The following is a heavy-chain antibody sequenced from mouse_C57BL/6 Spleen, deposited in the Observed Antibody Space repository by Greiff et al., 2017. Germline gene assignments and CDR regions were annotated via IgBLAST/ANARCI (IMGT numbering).Heavy chain of an antibody. CDR3: ARGGLRWYFDV. CDR2: ISSGSSTI. J-gene: IGHJ1*03. CDR1: GFTFSDYR. Sequence: EVKLMESGGGLVKPGGSLKLSCAASGFTFSDYRMHWVRQAPEKGLEWVAYISSGSSTIYYADTVKGRFTISRDNAKNTLFLQMTSLRSEDTAMYYCARGGLRWYFDVWGTGTTVTVSS. V-gene: IGHV5-17*01. D-gene: IGHD2-4*01.